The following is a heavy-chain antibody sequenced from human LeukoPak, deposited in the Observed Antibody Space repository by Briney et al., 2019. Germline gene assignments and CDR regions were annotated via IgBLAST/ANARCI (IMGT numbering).Heavy chain of an antibody. CDR1: GGSISSYY. Sequence: SETLSLTCTVSGGSISSYYWSWIRQPPGKGLEWIGYIYYSGSTNYNPSLKSRVTISVDTSKNQFSLKLSSVPAADTAVYYCARLKPSPLSPYGYYYGMDVWGQGTTVTVSS. V-gene: IGHV4-59*08. CDR3: ARLKPSPLSPYGYYYGMDV. CDR2: IYYSGST. J-gene: IGHJ6*02. D-gene: IGHD3-10*01.